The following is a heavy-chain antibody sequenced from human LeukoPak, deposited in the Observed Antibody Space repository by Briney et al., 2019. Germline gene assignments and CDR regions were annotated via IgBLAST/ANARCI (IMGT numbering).Heavy chain of an antibody. J-gene: IGHJ5*02. CDR1: GDSVSSNSAA. CDR3: ARGSGWNNWFDP. Sequence: SQTLSLTFAISGDSVSSNSAAWNWIRPSPSRGLEWLGRTYYRSKWYNDYAVKSRITINPDTSKNQFSLQLNSVTPEDTAVYYCARGSGWNNWFDPWGQEPWSPSPQ. D-gene: IGHD6-19*01. V-gene: IGHV6-1*01. CDR2: TYYRSKWYN.